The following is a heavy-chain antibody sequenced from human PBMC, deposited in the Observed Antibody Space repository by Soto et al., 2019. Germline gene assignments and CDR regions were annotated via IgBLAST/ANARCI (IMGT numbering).Heavy chain of an antibody. J-gene: IGHJ5*02. Sequence: QVQLVQSGAEVKKPGSSVKVSCKASGGTFSSETITWVRQAPGQGLEWMGGIIPITDTANYAQHFRGRVTSTADEPTSTVYMELSSLRSEDTAVYYCATLVPAPIKLFPRLGWVDPLGQGTLVTVSS. CDR2: IIPITDTA. CDR1: GGTFSSET. D-gene: IGHD2-2*02. CDR3: ATLVPAPIKLFPRLGWVDP. V-gene: IGHV1-69*01.